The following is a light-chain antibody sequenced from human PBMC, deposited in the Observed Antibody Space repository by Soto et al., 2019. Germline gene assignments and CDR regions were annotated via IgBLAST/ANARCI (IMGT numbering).Light chain of an antibody. CDR3: QQYGRSPKT. Sequence: EIVLTQSPATLSLSPGERATLSCRASQSVSSYLAWYQQKPGQAPRLLIYDASNRATGIPDRFSGSGSGTDFTLTISRLEPEDFAVYYCQQYGRSPKTFGQGTKVDIK. J-gene: IGKJ1*01. CDR2: DAS. V-gene: IGKV3-20*01. CDR1: QSVSSY.